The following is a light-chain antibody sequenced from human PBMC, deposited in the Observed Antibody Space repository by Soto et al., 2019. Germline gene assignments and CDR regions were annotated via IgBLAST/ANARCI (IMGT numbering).Light chain of an antibody. CDR3: QQRGNRPPMFT. CDR2: DIS. V-gene: IGKV3-11*01. CDR1: ESISST. Sequence: EVVLTQSPATLSLSPGERATLSCRASESISSTLAWYQQKPGQAPRLLIYDISNRASGVPARFSGSGSGKGFPPPISSLEAEDFAVYYCQQRGNRPPMFTFGQGTKLDI. J-gene: IGKJ2*01.